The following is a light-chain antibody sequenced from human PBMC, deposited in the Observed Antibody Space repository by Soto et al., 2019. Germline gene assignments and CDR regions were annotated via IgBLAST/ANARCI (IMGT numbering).Light chain of an antibody. J-gene: IGLJ1*01. Sequence: QSVLTQPPSLSGSPGHAVTSSCTGTSSDVGSYNRVSWYQQPPGTAPKLMIYDVSNRPSGVPDRFSGSKSGNTASLTISGLQAEDEADYYCSSYTSSKTYVFGTGTRVPVL. V-gene: IGLV2-18*02. CDR2: DVS. CDR1: SSDVGSYNR. CDR3: SSYTSSKTYV.